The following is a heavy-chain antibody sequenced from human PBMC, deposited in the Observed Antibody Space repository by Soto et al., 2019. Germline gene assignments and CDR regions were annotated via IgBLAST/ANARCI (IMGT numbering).Heavy chain of an antibody. V-gene: IGHV4-34*01. J-gene: IGHJ4*02. Sequence: PSETLSLTCAVYGGSFSGYYWSWIRQPPGKGLEWIGEINHSGSTNYNPSLKSRVTISVDTSKNQFSLKLSSVTAADTAVYYCARGYIHFDYWGQGTLVTVSS. CDR2: INHSGST. CDR3: ARGYIHFDY. D-gene: IGHD2-15*01. CDR1: GGSFSGYY.